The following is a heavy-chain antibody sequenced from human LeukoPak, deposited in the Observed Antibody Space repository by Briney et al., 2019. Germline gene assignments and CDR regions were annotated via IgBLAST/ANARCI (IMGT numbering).Heavy chain of an antibody. CDR1: GFTFSSYS. Sequence: GSLRLSCAASGFTFSSYSMNWVRQAPGKGLEWVSSISSRSSYIDYADSLKDRFTISRDNAKNSLYLQMNSLRAEDTAVYYCARGKEPVAGSLSHFDYWGQGTLVTVSS. V-gene: IGHV3-21*01. CDR3: ARGKEPVAGSLSHFDY. J-gene: IGHJ4*02. D-gene: IGHD6-19*01. CDR2: ISSRSSYI.